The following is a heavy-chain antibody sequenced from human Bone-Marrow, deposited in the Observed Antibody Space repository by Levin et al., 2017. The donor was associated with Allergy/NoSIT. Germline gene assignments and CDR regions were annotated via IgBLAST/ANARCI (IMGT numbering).Heavy chain of an antibody. J-gene: IGHJ4*02. CDR1: GGTFSSYT. CDR2: IIPILGIA. D-gene: IGHD5-18*01. V-gene: IGHV1-69*04. CDR3: ARDRVSGGYSYGSDY. Sequence: KISCKASGGTFSSYTISWVRQAPGQGLEWMGRIIPILGIANYAQKFQGRVTITADKSTSTAYMELSSLRSEDTAVYYCARDRVSGGYSYGSDYWGQGTLVTVSS.